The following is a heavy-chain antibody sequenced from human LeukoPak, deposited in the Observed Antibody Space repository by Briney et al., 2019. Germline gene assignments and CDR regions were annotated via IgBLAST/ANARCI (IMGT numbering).Heavy chain of an antibody. J-gene: IGHJ6*03. D-gene: IGHD6-19*01. Sequence: GGSLRLSCAASGFMFDDYGMSWVRQAPGKGLEWVSLISWDGNNTYYADSVKGRFTISRDNNKDSLYLQMNSLRTEDTALYYCAKEGIAVAGRRGDYYYYMDVWGKGTTVTVSS. CDR1: GFMFDDYG. CDR3: AKEGIAVAGRRGDYYYYMDV. V-gene: IGHV3-43*01. CDR2: ISWDGNNT.